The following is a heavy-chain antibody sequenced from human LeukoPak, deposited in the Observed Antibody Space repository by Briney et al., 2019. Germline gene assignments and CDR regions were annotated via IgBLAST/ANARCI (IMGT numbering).Heavy chain of an antibody. D-gene: IGHD1-26*01. CDR3: ARERLGPTGGE. J-gene: IGHJ4*02. CDR1: GFTFNSFA. V-gene: IGHV3-23*01. CDR2: ISDNGDRT. Sequence: GGSLRLSCAASGFTFNSFAMAWVRQAPGKGLECVSAISDNGDRTFYGDSVKGRFTISRDNSKNTVYLQMYSLRAEDTAVYYCARERLGPTGGEWGQGTLVTVSS.